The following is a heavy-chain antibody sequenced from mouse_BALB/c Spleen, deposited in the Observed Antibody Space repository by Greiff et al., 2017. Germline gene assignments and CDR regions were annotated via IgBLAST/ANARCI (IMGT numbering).Heavy chain of an antibody. J-gene: IGHJ3*01. V-gene: IGHV3-2*02. Sequence: DGQLQESGPGLVKPSQSLSLTCTVTGYSITSDYAWNWIRQFPGNKLEWMGYISYSGSTSYNPSLKSRISITRDTSKNQFFLQLNSVTTEDTATYYCARSIKGFAYWGQGTLVTVSA. CDR1: GYSITSDYA. D-gene: IGHD1-2*01. CDR2: ISYSGST. CDR3: ARSIKGFAY.